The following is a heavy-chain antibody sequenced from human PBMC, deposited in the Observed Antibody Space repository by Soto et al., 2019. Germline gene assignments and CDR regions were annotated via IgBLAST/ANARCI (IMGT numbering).Heavy chain of an antibody. D-gene: IGHD3-10*01. Sequence: LRLSCAASEFNFEDYAMHWVRQAPGKGLEWVSGISWNSGILVYADSVKGRFTISRDNAKNSLFLQMNSLRPEDTALYFCAKGRTRPLQLGSFGDNAFDVWGQGTMVTVSS. V-gene: IGHV3-9*01. J-gene: IGHJ3*01. CDR2: ISWNSGIL. CDR3: AKGRTRPLQLGSFGDNAFDV. CDR1: EFNFEDYA.